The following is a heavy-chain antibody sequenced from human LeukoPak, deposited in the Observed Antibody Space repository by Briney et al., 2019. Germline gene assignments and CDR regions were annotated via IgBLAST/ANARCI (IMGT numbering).Heavy chain of an antibody. CDR2: ISHRGTS. V-gene: IGHV4-34*01. J-gene: IGHJ3*02. CDR3: ARKRRRGYYLNSAFDM. D-gene: IGHD3-3*01. CDR1: DESFSTYY. Sequence: TPSETLSLTCDVNDESFSTYYWSWIRQSPGKGLEWIAEISHRGTSTYNPSLQSRVTVSVDASKNHFSLRVKSVIAADTAIYYCARKRRRGYYLNSAFDMWGQGTMVTVSS.